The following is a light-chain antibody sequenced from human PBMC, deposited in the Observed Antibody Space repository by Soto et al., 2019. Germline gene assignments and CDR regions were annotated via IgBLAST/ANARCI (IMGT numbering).Light chain of an antibody. CDR2: DVS. Sequence: QSVLTQPRSVSASPGQSVTISCTGTRSDVGGYNYVSWYQHHPGKAPKLMIYDVSDRPSGVSNRFSGSKSGNTASLTISGLQAEYEADYFCSSYTSSSTPFVFGTGTKVPVL. CDR3: SSYTSSSTPFV. J-gene: IGLJ1*01. V-gene: IGLV2-14*03. CDR1: RSDVGGYNY.